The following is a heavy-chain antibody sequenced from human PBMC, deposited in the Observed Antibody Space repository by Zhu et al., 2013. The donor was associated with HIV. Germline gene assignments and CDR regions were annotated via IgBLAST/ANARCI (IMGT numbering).Heavy chain of an antibody. Sequence: QVQLVQSGAEVKKPGSSVKVSCKASGGTFSSYAISWVRQAPGQGLEWMGGIIPIFGTANYAQKFQGRVTITADESTSTAYMELSSLRSEDTAVYYCAFTASSGYYSGDAFDIWGQGTMVTVSS. J-gene: IGHJ3*02. CDR3: AFTASSGYYSGDAFDI. CDR1: GGTFSSYA. CDR2: IIPIFGTA. V-gene: IGHV1-69*01. D-gene: IGHD3-22*01.